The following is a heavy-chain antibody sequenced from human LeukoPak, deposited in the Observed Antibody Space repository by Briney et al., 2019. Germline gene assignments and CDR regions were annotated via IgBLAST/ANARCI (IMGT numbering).Heavy chain of an antibody. J-gene: IGHJ3*02. CDR3: ARWYQTGVVGAFDI. CDR2: LFSNGST. CDR1: EGSIRSYH. V-gene: IGHV4-4*07. D-gene: IGHD3-3*01. Sequence: SETLSLTCTVSEGSIRSYHWGWIRQPAGSGLEWLGRLFSNGSTHYNPSLKSRVSMSQDTSKNQFSLKLSSVTVADTALYFCARWYQTGVVGAFDIWGQGSMVIVSS.